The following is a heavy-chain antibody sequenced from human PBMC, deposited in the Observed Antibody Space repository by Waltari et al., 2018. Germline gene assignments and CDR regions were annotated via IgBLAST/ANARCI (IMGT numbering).Heavy chain of an antibody. Sequence: QVQLQESGPGLVKPSETLSLTCAVSGYSISSGYYWGGIRQTPGKGPGWVGRIYHSGITFFNPSRKSRVTVSVGTSKNQCSLKWSSVTAADTAVYYCARDTPAPRITGATSVDYWGQGTLVTVSS. J-gene: IGHJ4*02. CDR2: IYHSGIT. CDR3: ARDTPAPRITGATSVDY. CDR1: GYSISSGYY. V-gene: IGHV4-38-2*02. D-gene: IGHD1-20*01.